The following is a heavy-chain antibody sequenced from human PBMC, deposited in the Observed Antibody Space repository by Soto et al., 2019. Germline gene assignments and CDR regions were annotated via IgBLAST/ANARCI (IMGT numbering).Heavy chain of an antibody. D-gene: IGHD3-9*01. CDR3: AKTMLHYDILTGYYTGDY. Sequence: GGSLRLSCAASGFTFSSYAMSWVRQAPGKGLEWVSAISGSGGSTYYADSVKGRFTISRDNSKNTLYLQMNSLRAEDTAVYYCAKTMLHYDILTGYYTGDYWGQGTLVTVSS. V-gene: IGHV3-23*01. CDR1: GFTFSSYA. CDR2: ISGSGGST. J-gene: IGHJ4*02.